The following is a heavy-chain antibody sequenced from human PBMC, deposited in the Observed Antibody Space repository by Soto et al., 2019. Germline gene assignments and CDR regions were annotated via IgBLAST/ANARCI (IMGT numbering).Heavy chain of an antibody. CDR3: ARVTPGNNLYYFSGMDV. CDR2: ISYEGSNT. J-gene: IGHJ6*02. Sequence: VGSLRLSCVSSGFTFGTYAIHWVSQAPGKGLQWVALISYEGSNTYYADSVKGRFTVSRDNSKSTLYLQMNSLRPEDTGVYYCARVTPGNNLYYFSGMDVWGQGTSVTVS. CDR1: GFTFGTYA. D-gene: IGHD1-1*01. V-gene: IGHV3-30-3*01.